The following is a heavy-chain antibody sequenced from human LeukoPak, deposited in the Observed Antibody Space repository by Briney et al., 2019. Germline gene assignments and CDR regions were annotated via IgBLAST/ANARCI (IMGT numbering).Heavy chain of an antibody. CDR2: IKIKTDGMTT. V-gene: IGHV3-15*01. Sequence: GGSLRLSCVGSGFTFSNAWMSWVRQAPGKGLEWVGRIKIKTDGMTTDYAAPVRGRFTISRDDSQTTFYLQMNSLKIEDTAIYYCTRHSWFHPWGQGTLVTVSS. CDR1: GFTFSNAW. J-gene: IGHJ5*02. CDR3: TRHSWFHP.